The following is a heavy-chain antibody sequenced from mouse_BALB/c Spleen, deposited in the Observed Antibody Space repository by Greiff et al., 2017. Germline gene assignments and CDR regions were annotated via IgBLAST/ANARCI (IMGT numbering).Heavy chain of an antibody. CDR1: GYTFTSYY. J-gene: IGHJ3*01. CDR2: INPCNGGT. CDR3: TTTMITAFAY. D-gene: IGHD2-4*01. V-gene: IGHV1S81*02. Sequence: QVQLQQSGAELVKPGASVKLSCKASGYTFTSYYMYWVKQRPGQGLEWIGEINPCNGGTNFNEKFKSKATLTVDKSSSTAYMQLSSLTSEDSAVYYCTTTMITAFAYWGQGTLVTVSA.